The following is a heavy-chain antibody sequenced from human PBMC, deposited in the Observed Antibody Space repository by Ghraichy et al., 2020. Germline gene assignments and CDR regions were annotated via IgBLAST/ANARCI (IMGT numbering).Heavy chain of an antibody. D-gene: IGHD1-26*01. V-gene: IGHV4-30-4*01. CDR1: GGSISSTDHY. CDR3: ASLREIYHLYFDN. J-gene: IGHJ4*02. Sequence: SETLSLTCTVSGGSISSTDHYWSWIRQPPGKGLEWIGYRYYSGSTYYNPSVKSRVTISVDTSKNQFSLKLSSVTAADTAVYYCASLREIYHLYFDNWGQGTLVTVSS. CDR2: RYYSGST.